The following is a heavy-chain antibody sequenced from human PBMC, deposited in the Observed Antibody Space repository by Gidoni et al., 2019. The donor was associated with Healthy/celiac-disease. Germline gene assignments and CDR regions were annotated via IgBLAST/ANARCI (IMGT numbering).Heavy chain of an antibody. V-gene: IGHV4-34*01. J-gene: IGHJ3*02. Sequence: QVQLQQWGAGLLKPSETLSLTCAVYGGSFSGYYWSWIRQPPGKGLEWIGEINHSGSTNYNPSLKSRVTISVDTSKNQFSLKLSSVTAADTAVYYCARLDWGENYDYVWGSPDPDAFDIWGQGTMVAVSS. D-gene: IGHD3-16*01. CDR2: INHSGST. CDR1: GGSFSGYY. CDR3: ARLDWGENYDYVWGSPDPDAFDI.